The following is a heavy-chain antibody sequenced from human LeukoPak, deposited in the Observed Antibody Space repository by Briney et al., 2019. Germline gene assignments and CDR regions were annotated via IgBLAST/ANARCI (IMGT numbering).Heavy chain of an antibody. V-gene: IGHV1-69*13. CDR2: IIPIFGTA. CDR1: GGTFSSYA. D-gene: IGHD6-13*01. Sequence: VKVSCKASGGTFSSYAISWVRQAPGQGLEWMGGIIPIFGTANYAQKFQGRVTITTDESTSTAYMELSSLRSEDTAVYYCAREDPSGQQLNYYYYMDVWGKGTTVTVSS. J-gene: IGHJ6*03. CDR3: AREDPSGQQLNYYYYMDV.